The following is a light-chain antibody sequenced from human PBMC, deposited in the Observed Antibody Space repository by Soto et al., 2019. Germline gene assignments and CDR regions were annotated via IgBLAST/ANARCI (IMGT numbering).Light chain of an antibody. CDR1: QGISSY. Sequence: DIPLTQSASFLSASVGDRVTITCRASQGISSYLAWYQQRPGKAPGLLIYSASTLQSGVPSRFSGSGYGTDFSLTISNLQPEDFATYYCQQLYSHPLTFGGGTKVDNK. CDR3: QQLYSHPLT. V-gene: IGKV1-9*01. J-gene: IGKJ4*01. CDR2: SAS.